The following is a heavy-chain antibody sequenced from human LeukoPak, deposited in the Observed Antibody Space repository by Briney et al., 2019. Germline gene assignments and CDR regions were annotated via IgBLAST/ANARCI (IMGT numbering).Heavy chain of an antibody. J-gene: IGHJ3*01. D-gene: IGHD1-1*01. Sequence: ASVKVSCKASGYTFTTYGISWVRQAPGQGLEWMGLVSGNNGNTNYAQKLQGRFTMTTDTSTNTAYMELRSLRSDDTAVYYCARDFYHSGTNWYDVFDVWGQGTMVTVSS. CDR1: GYTFTTYG. CDR2: VSGNNGNT. CDR3: ARDFYHSGTNWYDVFDV. V-gene: IGHV1-18*01.